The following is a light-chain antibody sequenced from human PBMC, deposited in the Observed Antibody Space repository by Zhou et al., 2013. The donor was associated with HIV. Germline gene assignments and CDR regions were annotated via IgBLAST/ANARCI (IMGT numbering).Light chain of an antibody. CDR1: QSISMW. J-gene: IGKJ4*01. V-gene: IGKV1-5*03. CDR2: KAS. Sequence: TQSPATLSASEGDRVTITCRASQSISMWLAWYQQKAGKAPKLLIYKASTLERGVPSRFRGSGSGTEFTLTIDSLQPDDFGVYYCQQYGDSPELTFGGGTKVEIK. CDR3: QQYGDSPELT.